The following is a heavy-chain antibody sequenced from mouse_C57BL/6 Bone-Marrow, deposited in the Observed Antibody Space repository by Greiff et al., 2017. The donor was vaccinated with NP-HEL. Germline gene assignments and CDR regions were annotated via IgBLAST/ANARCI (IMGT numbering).Heavy chain of an antibody. V-gene: IGHV5-12*01. Sequence: EVKLVESGFGLVQPGGSLKLSCAASGFTFSDYYMYWVRQTPEKRLEWVAYISNGGGSTYYPDTVKGRFTISRDNAKNTLYLQMSGLKSEDTTMYYCARHGDSAAMDYWGQGTSVTVSS. D-gene: IGHD3-2*02. CDR3: ARHGDSAAMDY. J-gene: IGHJ4*01. CDR1: GFTFSDYY. CDR2: ISNGGGST.